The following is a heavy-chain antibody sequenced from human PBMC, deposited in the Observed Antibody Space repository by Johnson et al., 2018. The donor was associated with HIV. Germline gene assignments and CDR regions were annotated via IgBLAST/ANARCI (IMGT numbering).Heavy chain of an antibody. V-gene: IGHV3-33*06. CDR2: IWYDGSNK. Sequence: QMQLVESGGGVVQPGRSLRLSCTASGFTFSSYGLHWVRQAPGKGLEWVAVIWYDGSNKYYADSVKGRFTISRDNSKNTLYLQINSLRAEDTAVYYCAKDLFTEREDDVFDVWGQGTMVTVSS. CDR3: AKDLFTEREDDVFDV. CDR1: GFTFSSYG. D-gene: IGHD1-26*01. J-gene: IGHJ3*01.